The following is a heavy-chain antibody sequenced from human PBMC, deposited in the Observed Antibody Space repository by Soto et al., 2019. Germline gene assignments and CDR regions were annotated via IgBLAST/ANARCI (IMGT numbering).Heavy chain of an antibody. CDR3: AKNIGSPSGFDY. Sequence: GGSLRLSCAATGFAFSNHAMNLVRQAPGKGLEWVSGISGGGDSTRYADSVKGRFTISRDNSENTLYLQMYRLRAEDTAIYYCAKNIGSPSGFDYWGQGTLFTVSS. J-gene: IGHJ4*02. V-gene: IGHV3-23*01. CDR1: GFAFSNHA. CDR2: ISGGGDST. D-gene: IGHD6-6*01.